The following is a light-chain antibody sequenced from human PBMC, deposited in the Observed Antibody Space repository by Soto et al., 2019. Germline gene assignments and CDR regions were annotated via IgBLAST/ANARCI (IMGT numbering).Light chain of an antibody. CDR3: QQYGSSPPVT. CDR2: GTS. Sequence: EIVLTQSPGTLSLSPGERATLSCRASQSVSSSYLAWYQQKTVQAPRLLIYGTSGRATGIPDRFSGSGSGTDFTLTISRLEPEDFSVYYCQQYGSSPPVTFGQGTRLEIK. CDR1: QSVSSSY. J-gene: IGKJ5*01. V-gene: IGKV3-20*01.